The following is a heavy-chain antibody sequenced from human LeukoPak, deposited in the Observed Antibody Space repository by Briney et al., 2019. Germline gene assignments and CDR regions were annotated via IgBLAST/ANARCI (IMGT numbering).Heavy chain of an antibody. CDR3: AELGITMIGGV. J-gene: IGHJ6*04. Sequence: GGSLRLSCAASGFTFSSYAMHWVRQAPGKGLEWVAAISFDGSNEYYADSVKGRFTISRDNAKNSLYLQMNSLRAEDTAVYYCAELGITMIGGVWGKGTTVTISS. CDR1: GFTFSSYA. CDR2: ISFDGSNE. D-gene: IGHD3-10*02. V-gene: IGHV3-30*04.